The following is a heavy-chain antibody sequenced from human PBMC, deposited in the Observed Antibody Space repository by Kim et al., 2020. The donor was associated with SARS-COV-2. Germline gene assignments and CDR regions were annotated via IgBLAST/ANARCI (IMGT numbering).Heavy chain of an antibody. CDR2: INHSGST. CDR3: ARASGGDGYTQSFRRYYYYYYMDV. Sequence: SETLSLTCAVYGGSFSGYYWSWIRQPPGKGLEWIGEINHSGSTNYNPSLKSRVTISVDTSKNQFSLKLSSVTAADTAVYYCARASGGDGYTQSFRRYYYYYYMDVCGKGTTVTVSS. CDR1: GGSFSGYY. V-gene: IGHV4-34*01. D-gene: IGHD5-12*01. J-gene: IGHJ6*03.